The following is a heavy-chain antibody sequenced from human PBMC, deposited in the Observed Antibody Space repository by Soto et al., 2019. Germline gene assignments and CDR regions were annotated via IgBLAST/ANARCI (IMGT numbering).Heavy chain of an antibody. D-gene: IGHD6-6*01. V-gene: IGHV4-38-2*01. J-gene: IGHJ4*02. Sequence: PSETLSLTCAVSGYSISSGYYWGWIRQPAGKGLEWIGSIYHSGSTYYTTSLKSRVTISVNTSKNQFSLKLSSVTAADTAVYYCARVSSSSSPYFDYWGQGTLVTVS. CDR1: GYSISSGYY. CDR3: ARVSSSSSPYFDY. CDR2: IYHSGST.